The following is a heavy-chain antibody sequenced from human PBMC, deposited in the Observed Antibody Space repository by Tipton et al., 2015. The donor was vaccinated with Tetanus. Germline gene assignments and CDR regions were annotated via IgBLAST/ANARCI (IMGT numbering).Heavy chain of an antibody. J-gene: IGHJ6*02. V-gene: IGHV1-46*01. CDR2: INPSGGST. D-gene: IGHD3-9*01. Sequence: QSGPEVKKPGASVEVSCKASGYTFTSYYMHWVRQAPGQGLEWMGIINPSGGSTSYAQKFQGRVTMTRDTSTSTVYMELSSLRSEDTAVYYCARDNGYDIVNGYSARQYAMDVWGRGTAVTVSS. CDR1: GYTFTSYY. CDR3: ARDNGYDIVNGYSARQYAMDV.